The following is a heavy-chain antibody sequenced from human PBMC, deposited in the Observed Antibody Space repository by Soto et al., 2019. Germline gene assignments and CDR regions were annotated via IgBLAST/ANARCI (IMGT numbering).Heavy chain of an antibody. CDR3: AKGYVEGSSWYVSWFDP. D-gene: IGHD6-13*01. V-gene: IGHV3-23*01. CDR1: GFTFSSYA. J-gene: IGHJ5*02. Sequence: GGSLRLSCAASGFTFSSYAMSWVRQAPGKGLEWVSAISGSGGSTYYADSVKGRFTISRDNSKNTLYLQMNSLRAEDTAVYYCAKGYVEGSSWYVSWFDPWGQGTLVTVSS. CDR2: ISGSGGST.